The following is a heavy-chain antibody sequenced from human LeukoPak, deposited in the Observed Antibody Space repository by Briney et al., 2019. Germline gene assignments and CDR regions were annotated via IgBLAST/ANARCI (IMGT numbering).Heavy chain of an antibody. J-gene: IGHJ3*02. CDR2: TIGSGAST. CDR1: GFTFSTYA. Sequence: GGSLRLSCAASGFTFSTYAMNYVRQAPGKGLEWVSSTIGSGASTYYADSVKGRFTISRDNSKNTLYLQMNSLRADDTALYYCAKARSYSTSSLTFDMWGQGAMVTVSS. V-gene: IGHV3-23*01. D-gene: IGHD6-6*01. CDR3: AKARSYSTSSLTFDM.